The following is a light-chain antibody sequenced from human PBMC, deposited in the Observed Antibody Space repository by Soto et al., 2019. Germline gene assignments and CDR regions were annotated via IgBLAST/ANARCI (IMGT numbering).Light chain of an antibody. Sequence: EVVLTQSPGTLSLSPGERATLSCRASQSVSSSYLAWYQQRPGQAPRLLIYGASSRATGIPDRFSGSGSGTDFTLTISRLEPADSAVYYCQQYGSSRGTFGGGTKVEIK. V-gene: IGKV3-20*01. CDR1: QSVSSSY. CDR3: QQYGSSRGT. CDR2: GAS. J-gene: IGKJ4*01.